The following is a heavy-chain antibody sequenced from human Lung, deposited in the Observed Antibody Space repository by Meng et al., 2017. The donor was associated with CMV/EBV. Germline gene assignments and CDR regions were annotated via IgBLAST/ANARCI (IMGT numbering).Heavy chain of an antibody. CDR2: IIPILGTA. CDR1: AGTFSRCA. CDR3: AREPDYSSDSDDFDN. D-gene: IGHD6-19*01. J-gene: IGHJ3*02. V-gene: IGHV1-69*05. Sequence: SAKVSCRASAGTFSRCAVICLQQAPGQGLGWMGRIIPILGTANYAQRFQERVTITTDEYTSTADMELSSLRSEDTAVYYCAREPDYSSDSDDFDNWGQGTTVTVSS.